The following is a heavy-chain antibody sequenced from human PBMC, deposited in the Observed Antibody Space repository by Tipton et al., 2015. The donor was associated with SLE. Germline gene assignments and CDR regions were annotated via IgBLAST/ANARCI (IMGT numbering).Heavy chain of an antibody. CDR3: ARQENAFDI. Sequence: TLSLTCTVSGGSISSYYWTWVRQPAGKGLEWIGYIDYTGSTNYNPSLKSRVTISVDTSKNQLSLKLNSVTAADTAVYYCARQENAFDIWGQGTMVTVSS. CDR1: GGSISSYY. D-gene: IGHD5-24*01. CDR2: IDYTGST. V-gene: IGHV4-59*08. J-gene: IGHJ3*02.